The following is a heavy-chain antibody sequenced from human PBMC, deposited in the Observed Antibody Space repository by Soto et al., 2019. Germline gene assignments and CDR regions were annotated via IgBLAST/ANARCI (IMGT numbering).Heavy chain of an antibody. V-gene: IGHV4-61*01. CDR2: IYYSGST. D-gene: IGHD2-2*01. CDR3: ATVPAAMGGGWFDP. Sequence: QVQLQESGPGLVKPSETLSLTCTVSGGSVSSGSYYWSWIRQPPGKGLEWIGYIYYSGSTNYNPYLTSRAAXXVXTPXNQFSRQLSPVPAADTAGYYCATVPAAMGGGWFDPWGQGTLVTVSS. J-gene: IGHJ5*02. CDR1: GGSVSSGSYY.